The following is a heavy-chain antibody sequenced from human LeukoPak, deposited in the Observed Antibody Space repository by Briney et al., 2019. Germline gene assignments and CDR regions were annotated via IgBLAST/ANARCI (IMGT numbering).Heavy chain of an antibody. CDR1: GYSFTSYW. D-gene: IGHD5-18*01. Sequence: PGESLKISCKGSGYSFTSYWIGWVRQMPGKGLEWMGIIYPGDSDTRYSPSFQGQVTISADKSISTAYLQWSSLKASDTATYYCARHVADTAMVILYYYYYMDVWGKGTTVTVSS. J-gene: IGHJ6*03. V-gene: IGHV5-51*01. CDR2: IYPGDSDT. CDR3: ARHVADTAMVILYYYYYMDV.